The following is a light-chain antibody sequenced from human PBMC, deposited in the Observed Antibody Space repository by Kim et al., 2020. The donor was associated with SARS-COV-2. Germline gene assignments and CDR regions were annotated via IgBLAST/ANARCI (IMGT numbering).Light chain of an antibody. CDR1: QSISSW. Sequence: SASVGDRGTITCRARQSISSWLAWYQQKPGKAPKLLIYKASSLESGVPSRFSGSGSGTEFTLTISSLQPDDFATYYCQQYNSYPYTFGQGTKLEI. CDR3: QQYNSYPYT. J-gene: IGKJ2*01. V-gene: IGKV1-5*03. CDR2: KAS.